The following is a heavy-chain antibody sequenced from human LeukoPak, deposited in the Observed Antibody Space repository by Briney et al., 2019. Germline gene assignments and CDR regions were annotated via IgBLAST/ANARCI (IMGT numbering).Heavy chain of an antibody. J-gene: IGHJ6*04. V-gene: IGHV7-4-1*01. CDR3: ASGRLRYFDWLLYGMDV. CDR2: INTNTGNP. D-gene: IGHD3-9*01. Sequence: ASVKVSCKASGYTFTSYAMNWVRQAPGQGLEWMGWINTNTGNPTYAQGFIGRFVFSLDTSVSTAYLQICSLKAEDTAVYYCASGRLRYFDWLLYGMDVWGKGTTVTVSS. CDR1: GYTFTSYA.